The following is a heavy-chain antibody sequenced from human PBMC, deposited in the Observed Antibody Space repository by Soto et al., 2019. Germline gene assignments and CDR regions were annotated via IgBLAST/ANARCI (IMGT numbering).Heavy chain of an antibody. Sequence: EVQLVESGGGLVKPGGSLRLSCAASGFTLSGYSMNWVRQAPGKGLEWVSSISTSSSYIHYADSEKGRFTISRDNAENSLYLQMNSLRAEDTAIYYCARETPLHPDYGGNPFSDYWGQGTLVTVSS. CDR2: ISTSSSYI. V-gene: IGHV3-21*01. J-gene: IGHJ4*02. CDR1: GFTLSGYS. D-gene: IGHD4-17*01. CDR3: ARETPLHPDYGGNPFSDY.